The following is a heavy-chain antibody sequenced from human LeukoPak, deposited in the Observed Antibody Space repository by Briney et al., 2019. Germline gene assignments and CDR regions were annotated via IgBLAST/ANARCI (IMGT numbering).Heavy chain of an antibody. D-gene: IGHD2-21*01. V-gene: IGHV4-61*02. Sequence: SETLSLTCTVSSGSISGNDLYWNWIRQAAGKGLEWIGRVHSGGTTNYNPSLAGRVTVSVDRSKNQFSLKMSSVTAADTAVYYCARTYCDTSTCYRFDSWGQGILVTVSS. J-gene: IGHJ4*02. CDR3: ARTYCDTSTCYRFDS. CDR1: SGSISGNDLY. CDR2: VHSGGTT.